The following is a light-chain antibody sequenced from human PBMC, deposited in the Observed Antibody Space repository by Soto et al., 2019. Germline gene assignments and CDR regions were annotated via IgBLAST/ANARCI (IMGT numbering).Light chain of an antibody. CDR2: EVN. CDR1: SNDVGAYNY. J-gene: IGLJ2*01. V-gene: IGLV2-8*01. CDR3: SSYAGNSVV. Sequence: QSALTQPPSASGSLGQSVTISCTGTSNDVGAYNYVSWYQHHPGKAPKLTIYEVNKRPSGVPDRFSGSKSGNTASLTVSGLQAEDEADYYCSSYAGNSVVFGGGTKVTVL.